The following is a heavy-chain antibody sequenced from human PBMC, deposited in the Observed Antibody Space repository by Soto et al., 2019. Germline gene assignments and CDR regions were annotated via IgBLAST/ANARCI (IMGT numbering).Heavy chain of an antibody. Sequence: QVQLVQSGAEVKKPGASVKVSCKASGYTFTSYGISWVRQAPGQGIEWMGWISSYTGNTNYAQKLQGRVTMTTDTSKNTAYMELRSLRSDDTAVYYCARTGYCSGGSCCFDYWGQGTLVTVSS. CDR2: ISSYTGNT. V-gene: IGHV1-18*01. J-gene: IGHJ4*02. D-gene: IGHD2-15*01. CDR3: ARTGYCSGGSCCFDY. CDR1: GYTFTSYG.